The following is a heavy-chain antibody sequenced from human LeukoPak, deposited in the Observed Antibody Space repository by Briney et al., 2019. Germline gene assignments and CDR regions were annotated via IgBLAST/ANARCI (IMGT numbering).Heavy chain of an antibody. CDR2: IRYDGSNK. CDR3: ARGSRWLQSFVDY. V-gene: IGHV3-30*02. D-gene: IGHD5-24*01. Sequence: GGSLRLSCAASGFTFSNYGMHWVRQAPGKGLEWVAFIRYDGSNKYYADPVKGRFTISRDNSKNTLYLQMNSLRAEDTAVYYCARGSRWLQSFVDYWGQGTLVTVSS. CDR1: GFTFSNYG. J-gene: IGHJ4*02.